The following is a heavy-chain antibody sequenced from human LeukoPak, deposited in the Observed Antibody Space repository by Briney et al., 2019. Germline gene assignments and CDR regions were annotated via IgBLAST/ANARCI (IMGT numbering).Heavy chain of an antibody. CDR3: ARSGVATCHY. CDR2: INPDGGS. D-gene: IGHD3-10*01. CDR1: GFTFSDYA. V-gene: IGHV3-23*01. J-gene: IGHJ4*02. Sequence: GGSLRLSCQASGFTFSDYAMSWVRQAPGKGLEWVSSINPDGGSFFADSVKGRFTISRDDSRSVVYLQMNTLSTEDTAVYYCARSGVATCHYWGQGILVAVSS.